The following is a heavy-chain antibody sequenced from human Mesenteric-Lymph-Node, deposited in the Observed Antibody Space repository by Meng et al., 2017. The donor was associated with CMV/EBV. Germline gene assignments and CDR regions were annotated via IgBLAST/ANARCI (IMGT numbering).Heavy chain of an antibody. Sequence: GGSLRLSCAASGFTFDDYGMNWVRQAPGKGLEWVSSISSSSSYIYYADSVKGRFTISRDNAKNSLYLQMNSLRAEDTAVYYCARDRLGYCSSTSCYWSRPLDDYWGQGTLVTVSS. V-gene: IGHV3-21*01. CDR1: GFTFDDYG. D-gene: IGHD2-2*03. CDR3: ARDRLGYCSSTSCYWSRPLDDY. J-gene: IGHJ4*02. CDR2: ISSSSSYI.